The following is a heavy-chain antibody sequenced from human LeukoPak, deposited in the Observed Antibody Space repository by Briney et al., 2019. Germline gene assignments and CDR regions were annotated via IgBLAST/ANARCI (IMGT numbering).Heavy chain of an antibody. D-gene: IGHD3-22*01. CDR3: ARDHYDSSGYYSYYFDY. CDR1: GYTFTSYY. V-gene: IGHV1-46*01. CDR2: INPSGGST. Sequence: GASVKVSCKASGYTFTSYYMHWVRQAPGQGLEWMGIINPSGGSTSYAQKFQGRVTMTRDTSTSTVYMELSSLRSGDTAVYYCARDHYDSSGYYSYYFDYWGQGTLVTVSS. J-gene: IGHJ4*02.